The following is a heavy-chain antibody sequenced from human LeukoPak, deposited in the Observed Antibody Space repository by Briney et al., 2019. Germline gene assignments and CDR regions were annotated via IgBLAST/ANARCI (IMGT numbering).Heavy chain of an antibody. CDR1: GFTFSRYE. Sequence: GGSLRLSCAASGFTFSRYEMNWARQAPGEGLEWVSYISSKGSTIYYADSVKGRFTISRDNAKNSLSLQMNSLRAEDTAVYYCARVEAVTTAGGAVDSWGQGTLVTVSS. J-gene: IGHJ4*02. CDR3: ARVEAVTTAGGAVDS. V-gene: IGHV3-48*03. D-gene: IGHD4-17*01. CDR2: ISSKGSTI.